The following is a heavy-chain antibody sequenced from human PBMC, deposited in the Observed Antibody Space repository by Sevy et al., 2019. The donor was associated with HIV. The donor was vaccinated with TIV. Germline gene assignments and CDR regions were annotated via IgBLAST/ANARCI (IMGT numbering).Heavy chain of an antibody. V-gene: IGHV3-53*01. D-gene: IGHD3-10*01. CDR1: GFTVSSNY. CDR2: IYSDGST. Sequence: GGSLRLSCAASGFTVSSNYMSWVRQAPGKGLEWVSGIYSDGSTYYADSVKGRFTISRDNSKNTLYLQMNSLRAEDTAVYYCARRLNYYYGMDVWGQGTTVTVSS. J-gene: IGHJ6*02. CDR3: ARRLNYYYGMDV.